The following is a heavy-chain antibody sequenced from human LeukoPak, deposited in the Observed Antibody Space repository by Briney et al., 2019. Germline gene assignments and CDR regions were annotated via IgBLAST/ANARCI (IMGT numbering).Heavy chain of an antibody. V-gene: IGHV3-30-3*01. CDR2: ISYDGSEK. J-gene: IGHJ4*02. CDR1: GSTFSSYP. Sequence: GGSLRLSCAASGSTFSSYPMHWVRQAPGKGLEWVAVISYDGSEKHYADPVKGRFTISRDNSKNTLYLQMNSLRAEDTAVYYCAREGSSGYYPSWGQGILVTVSS. D-gene: IGHD3-22*01. CDR3: AREGSSGYYPS.